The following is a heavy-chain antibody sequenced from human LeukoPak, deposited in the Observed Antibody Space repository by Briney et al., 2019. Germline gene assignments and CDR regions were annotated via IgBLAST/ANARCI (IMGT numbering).Heavy chain of an antibody. Sequence: PGGSLRLSCAASGFTFSSFSMTWVRQAPGKGLEWVATITRSQSQKYYIDSVKGRFTISRDNSQNTLYLQMNSLRAEDTAVYYCTRDPNGDYVGAFDPWGQGTLVTVSS. CDR3: TRDPNGDYVGAFDP. CDR1: GFTFSSFS. V-gene: IGHV3-21*04. J-gene: IGHJ5*02. D-gene: IGHD4-17*01. CDR2: ITRSQSQK.